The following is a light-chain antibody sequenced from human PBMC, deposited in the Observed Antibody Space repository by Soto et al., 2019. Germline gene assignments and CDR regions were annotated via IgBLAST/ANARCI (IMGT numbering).Light chain of an antibody. Sequence: EIVLPKSPATLSLSPGESATLSRRASQSVSNYLAWYQQKPGQAHRLLIYDASNRATGIPARFSGSGSGTDVTLTISRLEPEECAVYYCQQYGSSPFTVGPGTKV. J-gene: IGKJ3*01. V-gene: IGKV3-20*01. CDR1: QSVSNY. CDR3: QQYGSSPFT. CDR2: DAS.